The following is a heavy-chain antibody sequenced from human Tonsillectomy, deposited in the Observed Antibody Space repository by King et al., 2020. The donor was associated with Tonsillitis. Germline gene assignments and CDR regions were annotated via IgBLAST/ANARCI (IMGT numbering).Heavy chain of an antibody. V-gene: IGHV4-34*01. CDR2: INHSGST. J-gene: IGHJ5*02. CDR1: GGSFSGYF. CDR3: ARGDFDP. Sequence: QVQLPQWGAGLLKPSETLSLTCAVYGGSFSGYFWSWIRQSPGKGLEWIGEINHSGSTNYHPSLKSRVTISIDTSKSQFSLNLSSVTAADTAVYYCARGDFDPWGQGTLVTVSS.